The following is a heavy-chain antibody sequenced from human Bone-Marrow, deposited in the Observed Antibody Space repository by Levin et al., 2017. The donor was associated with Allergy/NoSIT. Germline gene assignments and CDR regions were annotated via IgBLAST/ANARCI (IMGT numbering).Heavy chain of an antibody. CDR3: ARALYDIFSGVNV. V-gene: IGHV3-30*12. Sequence: PGGSLRLSCAASGFTLNNYGMHWVRQAPDKGLEWVAFVSYDGRDKFYADSVKGRCTISRDNSQNTVYLQVNSLRTEDTAVYYCARALYDIFSGVNVWGQGTLVTVSS. D-gene: IGHD3-9*01. CDR1: GFTLNNYG. CDR2: VSYDGRDK. J-gene: IGHJ4*02.